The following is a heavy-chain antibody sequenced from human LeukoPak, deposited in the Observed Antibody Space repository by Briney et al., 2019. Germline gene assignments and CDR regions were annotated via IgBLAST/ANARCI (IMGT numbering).Heavy chain of an antibody. CDR2: ISSSSSYM. V-gene: IGHV3-21*01. Sequence: GGSLRLSCAASEFIFSNYAIHWVRQAPGKGLEWVSSISSSSSYMSYADSVKGRFTISRDNAKNSLSLQMNSLRAEDTAVYYCARALNYYDIDYWGQGTLVTVSS. CDR1: EFIFSNYA. D-gene: IGHD3-22*01. J-gene: IGHJ4*02. CDR3: ARALNYYDIDY.